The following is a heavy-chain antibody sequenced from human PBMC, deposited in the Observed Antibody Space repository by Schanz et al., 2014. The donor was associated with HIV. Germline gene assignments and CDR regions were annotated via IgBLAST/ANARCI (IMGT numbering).Heavy chain of an antibody. D-gene: IGHD3-3*01. J-gene: IGHJ6*02. CDR3: AKDQGYDFWSGYYNYYGMDV. CDR2: ISTSGYI. Sequence: EVQLVESGGGLVKPGGSLRLSCAASGFTLSSYTMTWVRQAPGKGLEWVSSISTSGYIYYADSVKGRFSISRDSAKNALYLQMNSLRGDDTAVYYCAKDQGYDFWSGYYNYYGMDVWGQGTTVTVSS. CDR1: GFTLSSYT. V-gene: IGHV3-21*01.